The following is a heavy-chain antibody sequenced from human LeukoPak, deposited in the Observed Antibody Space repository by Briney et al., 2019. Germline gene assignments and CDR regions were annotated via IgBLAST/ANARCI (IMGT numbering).Heavy chain of an antibody. CDR2: ITPDGTST. D-gene: IGHD3-3*01. Sequence: GGSLRLSCAASGFTFSSYSMNWVRQAPGKGLVWVSRITPDGTSTTYADSVKGRFTISRDNAKNTLYVQMNSLRAEDTAVYYCARGAFGVYAFDLWGQGTMVTVSS. J-gene: IGHJ3*01. CDR3: ARGAFGVYAFDL. V-gene: IGHV3-74*01. CDR1: GFTFSSYS.